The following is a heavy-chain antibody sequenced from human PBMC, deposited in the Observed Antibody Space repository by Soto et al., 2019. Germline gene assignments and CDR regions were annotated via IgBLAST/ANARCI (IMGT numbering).Heavy chain of an antibody. Sequence: VQLVQSGAEVKKTGSSVKVSCKASGGTFNKFAFSWVRQAPGQGFEWMGGIIPVFRSANYAQRFRGRITITADEYTSTVYLYLNDLRSDDTAVYYCARRYCASDNCRLFYYFVDLWGLGTTVTVSS. D-gene: IGHD2-21*02. V-gene: IGHV1-69*01. CDR1: GGTFNKFA. CDR3: ARRYCASDNCRLFYYFVDL. J-gene: IGHJ6*02. CDR2: IIPVFRSA.